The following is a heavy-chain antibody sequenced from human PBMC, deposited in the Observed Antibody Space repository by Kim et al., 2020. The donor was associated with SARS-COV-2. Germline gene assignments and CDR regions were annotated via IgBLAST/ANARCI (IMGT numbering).Heavy chain of an antibody. D-gene: IGHD2-15*01. V-gene: IGHV3-7*01. CDR2: IKEDGTEK. CDR3: ARDRRYSLDY. CDR1: GFSFTTNW. J-gene: IGHJ4*02. Sequence: GGSLRLSCVVSGFSFTTNWMIWVCQAPGKGLEWVAKIKEDGTEKYYGYSVEGRFTISRDNAKNSLYLQMNSLSAEDTAVYYCARDRRYSLDYWGQGTLVTVSS.